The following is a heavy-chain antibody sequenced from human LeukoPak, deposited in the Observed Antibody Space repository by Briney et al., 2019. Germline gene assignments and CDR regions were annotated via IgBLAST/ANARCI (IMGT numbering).Heavy chain of an antibody. CDR1: GGSISGYY. Sequence: SETLSLTCSVSGGSISGYYWSWIRQPPGKGLEWIGYIYDSGSANYNPSLKSRVTISLDTSKNQFSLKLSSVTAADTAVYFCVRENSGGDCYSGSYWYFDLWGRGTLVTVSS. D-gene: IGHD2-21*02. J-gene: IGHJ2*01. CDR3: VRENSGGDCYSGSYWYFDL. CDR2: IYDSGSA. V-gene: IGHV4-59*01.